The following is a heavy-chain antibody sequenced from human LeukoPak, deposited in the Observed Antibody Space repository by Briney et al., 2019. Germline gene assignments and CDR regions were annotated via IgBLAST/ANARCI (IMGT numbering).Heavy chain of an antibody. D-gene: IGHD4-11*01. Sequence: SVKVSCKASGGTFRSYAISWVRQAPAQGLEWMGGVIPIFGTANYAQKFQGRVTITTDESTSTAYMELSSLRAEDTAVYYCAREVYSNYWDYFDYWGQGTLVTVSS. J-gene: IGHJ4*02. CDR1: GGTFRSYA. CDR3: AREVYSNYWDYFDY. V-gene: IGHV1-69*05. CDR2: VIPIFGTA.